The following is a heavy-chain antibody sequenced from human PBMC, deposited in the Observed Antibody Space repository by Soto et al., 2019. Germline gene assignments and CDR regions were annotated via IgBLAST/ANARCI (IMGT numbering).Heavy chain of an antibody. D-gene: IGHD3-10*01. J-gene: IGHJ6*02. CDR3: AKDVLLWFGESSPLNYYYYYGMDV. CDR2: ISGSGGST. V-gene: IGHV3-23*01. Sequence: GGSLRLSCAASGFTFSSYAMSWVRQAPGKGLEWVSAISGSGGSTYYADSVKGRFTISRENSKNTLYLQMNSLRAEDTAVYYCAKDVLLWFGESSPLNYYYYYGMDVWGQGTTVTVSS. CDR1: GFTFSSYA.